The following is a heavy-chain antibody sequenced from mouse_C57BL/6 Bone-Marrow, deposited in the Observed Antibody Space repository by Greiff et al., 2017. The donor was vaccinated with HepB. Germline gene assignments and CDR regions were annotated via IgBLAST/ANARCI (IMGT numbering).Heavy chain of an antibody. Sequence: EVQGVESGEGLVKPGGSLKLSCAASGFTFSSYAMSWVRQTPEKSLEWVAYISSGGDYIYYADTVKGRFTISRDNARNTLYLQMSSLKSEDTAMYYCTRDHPCYYYGSKFQYYAMDYWGQGTSVTVSS. V-gene: IGHV5-9-1*02. CDR1: GFTFSSYA. CDR2: ISSGGDYI. CDR3: TRDHPCYYYGSKFQYYAMDY. J-gene: IGHJ4*01. D-gene: IGHD1-1*01.